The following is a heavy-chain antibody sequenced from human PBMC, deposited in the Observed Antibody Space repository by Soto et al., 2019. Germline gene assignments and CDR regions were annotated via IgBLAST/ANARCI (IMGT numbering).Heavy chain of an antibody. D-gene: IGHD1-1*01. Sequence: QLQLQESGPGLVKPSETLSLTCTVSGGSISGYYWSWIRQPPRKGLEWIAYTYYIGSSNSNPSLKSRVTISVDTSKNQSSLKLSSVTAADTAVYYCARHSNEYRKSLDYWGQGTLVTVSS. CDR3: ARHSNEYRKSLDY. CDR1: GGSISGYY. J-gene: IGHJ4*02. CDR2: TYYIGSS. V-gene: IGHV4-59*08.